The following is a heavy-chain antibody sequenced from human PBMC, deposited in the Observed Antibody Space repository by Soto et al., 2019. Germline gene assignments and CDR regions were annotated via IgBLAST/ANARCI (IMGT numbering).Heavy chain of an antibody. J-gene: IGHJ3*02. Sequence: SVKVSCKASGGTFSNYAISWVRQAPGQGLEWMGGIIPIFGTANYAQRFQGRVTITADGSTSTAYMELSSLRSEDTAVYYCASTVTGAFDIWGQGTTVTVSS. V-gene: IGHV1-69*13. D-gene: IGHD4-17*01. CDR3: ASTVTGAFDI. CDR1: GGTFSNYA. CDR2: IIPIFGTA.